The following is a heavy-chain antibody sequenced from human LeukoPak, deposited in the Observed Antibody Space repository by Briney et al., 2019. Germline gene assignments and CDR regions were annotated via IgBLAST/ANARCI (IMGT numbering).Heavy chain of an antibody. Sequence: GGSLRLSCAASGFTFSSYSMNWVRQAPGKGLEWVSYISSSSSTIYYADSVKGRFTISRDNAKNSLYLQMNSLRDEDTAVYYCARSDHSSGWFDFDYWGQGTLVTVSS. V-gene: IGHV3-48*02. D-gene: IGHD6-13*01. CDR3: ARSDHSSGWFDFDY. CDR2: ISSSSSTI. CDR1: GFTFSSYS. J-gene: IGHJ4*02.